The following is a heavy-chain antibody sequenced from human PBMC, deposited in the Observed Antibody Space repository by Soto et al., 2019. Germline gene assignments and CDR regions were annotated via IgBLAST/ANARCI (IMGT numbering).Heavy chain of an antibody. CDR2: ISGSGGST. Sequence: HPGGSLRLSCAASGFTFSSYAMSWVRQAPGKGLEWVSAISGSGGSTYYADSVKGRFTISRDNSKNTLYLQMNSLRAEDTAVYYCAKDRPSPTATSPYYFDYWGQGTLVTVSS. CDR1: GFTFSSYA. CDR3: AKDRPSPTATSPYYFDY. J-gene: IGHJ4*02. V-gene: IGHV3-23*01. D-gene: IGHD1-1*01.